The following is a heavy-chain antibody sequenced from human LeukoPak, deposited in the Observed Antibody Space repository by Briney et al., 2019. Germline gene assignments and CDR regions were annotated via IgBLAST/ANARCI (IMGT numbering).Heavy chain of an antibody. CDR2: INPNSGGT. V-gene: IGHV1-2*04. CDR3: ARGGSGWYLDYFDY. J-gene: IGHJ4*02. D-gene: IGHD6-19*01. Sequence: ASVKVSCKASGYTFTGYYMHWVRQAPGQGLEWMGWINPNSGGTNYAQKFQGWVTMTRDTSISTAYTELSRLRSDDTAVYYCARGGSGWYLDYFDYWGQGTLVTVSS. CDR1: GYTFTGYY.